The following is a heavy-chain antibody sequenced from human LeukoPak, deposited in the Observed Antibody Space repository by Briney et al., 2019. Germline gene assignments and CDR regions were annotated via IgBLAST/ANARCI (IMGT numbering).Heavy chain of an antibody. CDR3: ARWSSYYGMDV. J-gene: IGHJ6*02. CDR2: IYYSGST. Sequence: PSETLSLTCTVSGGSISSYYWSWIRQPPGKGLEWIGYIYYSGSTNYNPSLKSRVTISVDTSKNQFSLKLSSVTAADTAVYYCARWSSYYGMDVWGQGTTVTVSS. CDR1: GGSISSYY. V-gene: IGHV4-59*01.